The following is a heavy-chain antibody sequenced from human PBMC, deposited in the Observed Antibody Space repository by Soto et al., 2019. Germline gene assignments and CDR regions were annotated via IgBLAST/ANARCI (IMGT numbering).Heavy chain of an antibody. CDR2: VFYSGAT. Sequence: SETLSLTCNVSGGPIKTGDYYWNWIRQPPGKGLDWIGYVFYSGATNYSPSLKSRGAISMDTSKNQFSLSLTSVTAADTAVYYCARAGFSYGHLLFWGQGIRVTVSS. D-gene: IGHD3-10*01. V-gene: IGHV4-30-4*01. CDR3: ARAGFSYGHLLF. CDR1: GGPIKTGDYY. J-gene: IGHJ4*02.